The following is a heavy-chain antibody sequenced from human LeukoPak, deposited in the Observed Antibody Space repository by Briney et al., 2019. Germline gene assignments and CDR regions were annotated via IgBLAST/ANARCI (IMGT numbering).Heavy chain of an antibody. CDR3: ARFTYDYGGNPSFDY. J-gene: IGHJ4*02. D-gene: IGHD4-23*01. V-gene: IGHV4-38-2*02. CDR1: GYSISSGYY. CDR2: IYHSGST. Sequence: SETLSLTCTVSGYSISSGYYWGWIRQPPGKGLEWIGSIYHSGSTYYNPSLKSRVTISVDTSKNQFSLKLSSVTAADTAVYYCARFTYDYGGNPSFDYWGQGTLVTVSS.